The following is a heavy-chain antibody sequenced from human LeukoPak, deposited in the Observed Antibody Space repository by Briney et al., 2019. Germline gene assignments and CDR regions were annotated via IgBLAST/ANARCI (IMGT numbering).Heavy chain of an antibody. V-gene: IGHV4-59*01. D-gene: IGHD6-19*01. CDR2: IYYSGST. J-gene: IGHJ4*02. CDR1: GGSISSYY. Sequence: PSETLSLTCTVSGGSISSYYWSWIRQPPGKGLEWIGYIYYSGSTNYNPSLKSRVTISVDTSKNQFSLKLSSVTAADTAVYYCAREPEGGTAVAGIWGQGALVTVSS. CDR3: AREPEGGTAVAGI.